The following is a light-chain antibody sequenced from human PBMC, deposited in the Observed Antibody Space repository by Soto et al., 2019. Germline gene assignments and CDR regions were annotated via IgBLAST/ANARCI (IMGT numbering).Light chain of an antibody. CDR2: EVS. Sequence: QSALTQPPSVSGSPGQSVTISCTGTSSDVGSYNRVSWYQQPPGTAPKLMIYEVSNRPSGVPDRFSGSKSGNTASLTISGLQAEDEADYYCSLYTSSFTGVVFGGGTKLTVL. J-gene: IGLJ2*01. V-gene: IGLV2-18*01. CDR3: SLYTSSFTGVV. CDR1: SSDVGSYNR.